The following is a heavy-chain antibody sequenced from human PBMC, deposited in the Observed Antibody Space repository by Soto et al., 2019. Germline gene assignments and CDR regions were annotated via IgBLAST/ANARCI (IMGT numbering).Heavy chain of an antibody. D-gene: IGHD3-3*01. CDR3: ARIPRLLEWSDYYYYGMDV. J-gene: IGHJ6*02. V-gene: IGHV2-26*01. CDR1: GFSLSNARVG. Sequence: QVTLKESGPVLVKHTETLTLTCTVSGFSLSNARVGVSWIRQPPGKALEWLAHIFSNDEKSYRVSLKTRVTISKDTSKSHVVLTMTNVDPEDTATYYCARIPRLLEWSDYYYYGMDVWGQGTTVTVSS. CDR2: IFSNDEK.